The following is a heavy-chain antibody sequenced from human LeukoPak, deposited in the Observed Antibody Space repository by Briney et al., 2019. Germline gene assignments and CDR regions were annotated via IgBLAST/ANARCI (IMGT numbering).Heavy chain of an antibody. V-gene: IGHV4-34*01. Sequence: KPGGSLRLSCAASGFAFSSYNMNWVRQAPGKGLEWIGEINHSGSTNYNPSLKSRVTISVDTSKDQFSLKLSSVTAADTAVYYCASRYYYYDSSGYAYWAQGTLVTVSS. CDR2: INHSGST. J-gene: IGHJ4*02. CDR1: GFAFSSYN. D-gene: IGHD3-22*01. CDR3: ASRYYYYDSSGYAY.